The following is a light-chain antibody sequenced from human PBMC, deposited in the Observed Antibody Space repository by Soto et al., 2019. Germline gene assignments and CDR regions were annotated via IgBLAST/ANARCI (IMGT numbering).Light chain of an antibody. CDR2: EDT. CDR3: CSYAGSSTFVL. V-gene: IGLV2-23*02. Sequence: QSVLTQPASVSGSPGQSITISCTGTSSDAGSYNLVSWYQHHPGKAPKLMIYEDTKRPSGVSNRFSGSKSGNTASLTISGLQAEDEAAYYCCSYAGSSTFVLFGGGTKLTVL. J-gene: IGLJ2*01. CDR1: SSDAGSYNL.